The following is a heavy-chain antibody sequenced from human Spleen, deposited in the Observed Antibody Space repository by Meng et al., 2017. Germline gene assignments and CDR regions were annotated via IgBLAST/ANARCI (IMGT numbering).Heavy chain of an antibody. CDR2: IIPIFGTA. CDR3: ARVSGRVAGTTADY. CDR1: GGTFSSYA. J-gene: IGHJ4*02. D-gene: IGHD6-19*01. V-gene: IGHV1-69*06. Sequence: SVKVSCKASGGTFSSYAISWVRQALGQGLEWMGGIIPIFGTANYAQKFQGRVTITADKSTSTAYMELSSLRSEDTAVYYCARVSGRVAGTTADYWGQGTLVTVSS.